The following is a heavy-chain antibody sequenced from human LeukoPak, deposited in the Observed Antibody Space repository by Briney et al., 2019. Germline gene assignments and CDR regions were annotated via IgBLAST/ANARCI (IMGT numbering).Heavy chain of an antibody. D-gene: IGHD3-22*01. V-gene: IGHV4-34*01. CDR3: ARGPYYDSSTVFYYYGMDV. CDR2: INHSGST. CDR1: GGSFSGYY. J-gene: IGHJ6*02. Sequence: PSETLSLTFAVYGGSFSGYYWSWIRQPPGKGLEWIGEINHSGSTNYNPSLKSRVTISVDTSKNQFSLKLSSVTAADTAVYYCARGPYYDSSTVFYYYGMDVWGQGTTVTVSS.